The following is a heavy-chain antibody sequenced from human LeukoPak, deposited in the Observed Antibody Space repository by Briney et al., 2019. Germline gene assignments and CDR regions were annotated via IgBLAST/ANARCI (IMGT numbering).Heavy chain of an antibody. CDR3: ARRRSRDYGDYELDY. J-gene: IGHJ4*02. D-gene: IGHD4-17*01. Sequence: ETLSLTCTVSGYSISSGYYWGWIRQPPGKGLEWMGIIYPGDSDTRYSPSFQGQVTISADKSISTAYLQWSSLKASDTAMYYCARRRSRDYGDYELDYWGQGTLVTVSS. CDR1: GYSISSGYY. V-gene: IGHV5-51*01. CDR2: IYPGDSDT.